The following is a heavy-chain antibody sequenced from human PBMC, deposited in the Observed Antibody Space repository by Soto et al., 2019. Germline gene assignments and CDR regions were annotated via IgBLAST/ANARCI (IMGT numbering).Heavy chain of an antibody. D-gene: IGHD6-19*01. J-gene: IGHJ4*02. CDR3: AKDLEAVAGRPDY. V-gene: IGHV3-30*18. CDR1: GFTFSSYG. Sequence: QVQLVESGGGVVQPGRSLRLSCAAAGFTFSSYGMHWVRQAPGKGLEWVAVISYDGSNKYYADSVKGRFTISRDNSKITLYLQMNSLRAEDTAVYYCAKDLEAVAGRPDYWGQGTLVTVSS. CDR2: ISYDGSNK.